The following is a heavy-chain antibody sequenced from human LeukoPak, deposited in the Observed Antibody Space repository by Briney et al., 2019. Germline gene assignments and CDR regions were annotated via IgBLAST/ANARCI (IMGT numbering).Heavy chain of an antibody. V-gene: IGHV4-38-2*01. J-gene: IGHJ4*02. Sequence: SETLSLTCAVSGYSISSGYYWGWIRQPPGKGLEWIGSIYHSGSTYYNPSLKSRVTISVDTSKNQFSLKLSSATAADTAVYYCARLPVATTHFDYWGQGTLVTVSS. CDR2: IYHSGST. D-gene: IGHD5-12*01. CDR1: GYSISSGYY. CDR3: ARLPVATTHFDY.